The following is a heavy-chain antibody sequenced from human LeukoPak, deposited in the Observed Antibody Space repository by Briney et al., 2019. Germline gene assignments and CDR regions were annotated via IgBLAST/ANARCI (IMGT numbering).Heavy chain of an antibody. Sequence: ASVKVSCKAPGGTFSSYAISWVRQAPGQGLEWMGWISGYNGNTNYAQKLQGRVTMTTDTSTSTAYMELRSLRSDDTAVYYCARCSGGSCYSPDYWGQGTLVTVSS. CDR3: ARCSGGSCYSPDY. CDR2: ISGYNGNT. CDR1: GGTFSSYA. J-gene: IGHJ4*02. D-gene: IGHD2-15*01. V-gene: IGHV1-18*01.